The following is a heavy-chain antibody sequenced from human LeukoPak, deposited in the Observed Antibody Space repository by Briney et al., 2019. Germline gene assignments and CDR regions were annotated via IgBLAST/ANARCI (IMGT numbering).Heavy chain of an antibody. D-gene: IGHD5-18*01. CDR1: GGSISSYY. Sequence: SQTLSLTCTVPGGSISSYYWSWIRQPPRKGLERIGYIYTSGSTNYNPSLKSRVTISVDSSKNQFSLKLSSVIAADTAVYYCASGETAMVTRYYYYYMDVWGKGTTVTVSS. CDR3: ASGETAMVTRYYYYYMDV. CDR2: IYTSGST. V-gene: IGHV4-4*09. J-gene: IGHJ6*03.